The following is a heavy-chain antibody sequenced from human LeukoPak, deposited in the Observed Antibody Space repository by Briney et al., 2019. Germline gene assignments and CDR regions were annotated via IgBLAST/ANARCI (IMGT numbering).Heavy chain of an antibody. J-gene: IGHJ4*02. V-gene: IGHV4-38-2*01. CDR3: ARHSDIVVVPAATNTDY. CDR1: GYPISSGYY. Sequence: SETLSLTCAVSGYPISSGYYWGWIRQPPGKGLEWIGSIYHSGSTYYNPSLKSRVTISVDTSKNQFSLKLSSVTAADTAVYYCARHSDIVVVPAATNTDYWGQGTLVTVSS. D-gene: IGHD2-2*01. CDR2: IYHSGST.